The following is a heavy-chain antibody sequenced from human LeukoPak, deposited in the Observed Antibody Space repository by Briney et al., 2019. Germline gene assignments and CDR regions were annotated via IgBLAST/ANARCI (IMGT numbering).Heavy chain of an antibody. CDR3: AKGTLGSCSGATCYEFDN. CDR2: ISSSSSYI. Sequence: GGSLRLSCAASGFTFSSYSMNRVRQAPGKGLEWVSSISSSSSYIYYADSVKGRFTISIDNAKNSLYLQMNSLRAEDTALYYCAKGTLGSCSGATCYEFDNWGQGTLVTVSS. CDR1: GFTFSSYS. V-gene: IGHV3-21*04. J-gene: IGHJ4*02. D-gene: IGHD2-2*01.